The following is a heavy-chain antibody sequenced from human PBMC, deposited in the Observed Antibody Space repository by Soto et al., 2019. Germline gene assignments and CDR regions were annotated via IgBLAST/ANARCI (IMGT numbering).Heavy chain of an antibody. CDR2: ISYDGSNK. CDR3: AKSTSTVGFDP. Sequence: GGSLRLSCAASGFTFSSYGMHWVRQAPGKGLEWVAVISYDGSNKYYADSVKGRFTISRDNSKNTLYLQMNSLRAEDTAVYYCAKSTSTVGFDPWGQGTLVTVSS. V-gene: IGHV3-30*18. D-gene: IGHD6-19*01. J-gene: IGHJ5*02. CDR1: GFTFSSYG.